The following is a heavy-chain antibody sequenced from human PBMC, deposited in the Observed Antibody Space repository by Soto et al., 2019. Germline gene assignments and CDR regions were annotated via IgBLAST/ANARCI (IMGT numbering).Heavy chain of an antibody. CDR1: GFTFSTYW. CDR2: IKGDESTT. CDR3: ARGGLYAYYQDN. D-gene: IGHD3-16*01. J-gene: IGHJ4*02. Sequence: EVQLVESGGGLVQPGGSLRLSCAASGFTFSTYWMHWVRQAPGEGLVWVSRIKGDESTTNYADSVKGRFTVSSDNARNTLYRQINSLRPEDTAIYYCARGGLYAYYQDNWGQGTLVTVSS. V-gene: IGHV3-74*01.